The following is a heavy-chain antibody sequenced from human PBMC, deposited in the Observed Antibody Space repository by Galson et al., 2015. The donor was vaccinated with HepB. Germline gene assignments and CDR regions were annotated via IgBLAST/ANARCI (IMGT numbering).Heavy chain of an antibody. D-gene: IGHD3-10*01. CDR1: GFTFSNAW. Sequence: SLRLSCAASGFTFSNAWMNWVRQAPGKGLEWVGRIKSKTDGGTTDYAAPVKGRFTISRDDSKNTLYLQMNSLKTEDTAVYYCTGYGARGVIIPDYWGQGTLVTVSS. CDR2: IKSKTDGGTT. CDR3: TGYGARGVIIPDY. V-gene: IGHV3-15*07. J-gene: IGHJ4*02.